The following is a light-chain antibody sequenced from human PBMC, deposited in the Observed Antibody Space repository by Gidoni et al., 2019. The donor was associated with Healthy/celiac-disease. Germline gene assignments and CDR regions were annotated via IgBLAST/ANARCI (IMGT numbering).Light chain of an antibody. CDR1: KSISSW. Sequence: DIQMTQSPSTLSASVGDRVTITCRASKSISSWLAWYHQKPGKAPKLLIYDASSLESGVPSRFSGSGSGTEFTLTISSLQPDDFATYYCQQYNSYSWTFGQGTKVEIK. CDR3: QQYNSYSWT. CDR2: DAS. J-gene: IGKJ1*01. V-gene: IGKV1-5*01.